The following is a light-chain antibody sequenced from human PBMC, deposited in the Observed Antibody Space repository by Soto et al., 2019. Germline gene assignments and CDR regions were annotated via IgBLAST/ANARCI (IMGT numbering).Light chain of an antibody. CDR2: AAS. J-gene: IGKJ1*01. CDR3: LQDYNYPWT. CDR1: QGIRND. V-gene: IGKV1-6*01. Sequence: IQMTQSPSSLFASVGDRVTITCRASQGIRNDLGWYQQRPGTAPKLLIYAASTLQSGVPSRFSGSGSGTDFTLTISSLQPEDFATYYCLQDYNYPWTFGQGTKVDIK.